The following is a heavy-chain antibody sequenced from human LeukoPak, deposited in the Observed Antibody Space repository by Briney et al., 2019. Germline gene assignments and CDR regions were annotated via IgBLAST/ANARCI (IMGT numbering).Heavy chain of an antibody. J-gene: IGHJ6*03. V-gene: IGHV4-4*07. CDR1: GGSISSYY. CDR3: AREPLWSGYSYYYYYMTS. Sequence: RSSETLSLTCTVSGGSISSYYWSWIRQPAGKGLEWIGRIYTSGSTNSNPSLKSRVTMSVDTSKNQFSLNLSSVTAADTAVYYCAREPLWSGYSYYYYYMTSGAKGPRSPSP. D-gene: IGHD3-3*01. CDR2: IYTSGST.